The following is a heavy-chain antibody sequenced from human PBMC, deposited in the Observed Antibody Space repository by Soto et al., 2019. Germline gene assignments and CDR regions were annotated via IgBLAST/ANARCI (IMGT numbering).Heavy chain of an antibody. CDR1: GYSFTSYW. D-gene: IGHD3-10*01. Sequence: GASLKISCKGSGYSFTSYWIGWVRQMPGKGLEWMGIIYPGDSDTRYSPSFQGQVTISTDKSIITAYLQLSSLKASDTAMYYCAMDAYCYGSGSDDAFDIWGQGTMVTVSS. J-gene: IGHJ3*02. CDR2: IYPGDSDT. V-gene: IGHV5-51*01. CDR3: AMDAYCYGSGSDDAFDI.